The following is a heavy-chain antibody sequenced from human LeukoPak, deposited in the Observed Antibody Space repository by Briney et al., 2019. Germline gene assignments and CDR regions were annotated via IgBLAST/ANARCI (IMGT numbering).Heavy chain of an antibody. D-gene: IGHD1-26*01. CDR1: GGSISSYY. CDR2: IYYSGST. Sequence: PSETLSLTCTVSGGSISSYYWSWIRQPPGKGLEWIGYIYYSGSTNYNPSLKSRVTISVDTSKNQFSLKLSSVTAADTAVYYCARGGGRRGSGGVYFDYWGQGTLVTVSS. J-gene: IGHJ4*02. V-gene: IGHV4-59*01. CDR3: ARGGGRRGSGGVYFDY.